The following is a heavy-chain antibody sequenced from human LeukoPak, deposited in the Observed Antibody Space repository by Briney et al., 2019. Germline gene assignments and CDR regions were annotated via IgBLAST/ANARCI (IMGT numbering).Heavy chain of an antibody. D-gene: IGHD2-2*01. CDR3: ARDLRSTSFFTYWFDP. CDR1: GFTFSSYA. J-gene: IGHJ5*02. Sequence: PEGSLRLSCAASGFTFSSYAMHWVRQAPGKGLEWVAVISYDGSNKYYADSVKGRFTISRDNSKNTLYLQMNSLRAEDTAVYYRARDLRSTSFFTYWFDPWGQGTLVTVSS. V-gene: IGHV3-30-3*01. CDR2: ISYDGSNK.